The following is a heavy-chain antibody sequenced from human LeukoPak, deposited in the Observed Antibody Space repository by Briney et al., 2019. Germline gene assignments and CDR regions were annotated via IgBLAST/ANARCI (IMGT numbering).Heavy chain of an antibody. CDR2: ISSSSSYI. CDR1: GFSFSSYI. CDR3: ARDPMFGELSYFDY. J-gene: IGHJ4*02. V-gene: IGHV3-21*01. D-gene: IGHD3-10*02. Sequence: GGALTLSCAASGFSFSSYIMNWVRQAPGKGLEWVSSISSSSSYIYYADSVKGRFTISRDNAKNSLYLQMNSLRAEDTAVYYCARDPMFGELSYFDYWGQGTLVTVSS.